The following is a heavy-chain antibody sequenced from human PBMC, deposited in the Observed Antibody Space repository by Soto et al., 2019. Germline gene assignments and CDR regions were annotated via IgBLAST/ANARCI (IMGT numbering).Heavy chain of an antibody. D-gene: IGHD3-22*01. V-gene: IGHV1-69*13. J-gene: IGHJ4*02. CDR3: ARGGRGYVWFNEF. Sequence: EASVKVSCRASGGLFSSYAISWVRQAHGQGLEWMGGIIPVFNTAYYAQKFQGRVTITADESTNTAYMELSSLRSEDTAIYYCARGGRGYVWFNEFGGQGSLVTVSS. CDR2: IIPVFNTA. CDR1: GGLFSSYA.